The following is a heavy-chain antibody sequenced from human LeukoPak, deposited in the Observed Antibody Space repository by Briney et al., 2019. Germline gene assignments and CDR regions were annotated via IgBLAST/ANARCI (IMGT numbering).Heavy chain of an antibody. CDR1: GGSISSSSYY. V-gene: IGHV4-39*07. D-gene: IGHD4-17*01. J-gene: IGHJ1*01. CDR3: AREIDYGDHGH. CDR2: IYYSGST. Sequence: SSETLSLTCTVSGGSISSSSYYWGWIRQPPGKGLEWIGSIYYSGSTYYNPSLKSRVTISVDTSKNQFSLKLSSVTAADTAVYYCAREIDYGDHGHWGQGTLVTVSS.